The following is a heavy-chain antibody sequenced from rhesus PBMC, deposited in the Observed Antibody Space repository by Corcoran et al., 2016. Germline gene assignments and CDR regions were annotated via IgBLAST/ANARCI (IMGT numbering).Heavy chain of an antibody. Sequence: QVTLKESGPALGKPTQTLTLTCTFSGFSLSTSGMGVGWIRQPSRKPLEWLALIYWDDDKRYSTSLKSRLTISKDTSKNQVVLTMTNMDPVDTATYYCARVLLSEYFDYWGQGVLVTVSS. CDR1: GFSLSTSGMG. D-gene: IGHD3-16*01. CDR2: IYWDDDK. CDR3: ARVLLSEYFDY. V-gene: IGHV2-1*01. J-gene: IGHJ4*01.